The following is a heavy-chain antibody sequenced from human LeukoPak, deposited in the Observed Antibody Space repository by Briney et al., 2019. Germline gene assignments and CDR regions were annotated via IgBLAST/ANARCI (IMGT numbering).Heavy chain of an antibody. Sequence: SETLSLTCTVSGGSISSYYWSWIRQPPGKGLEWIGEINHSGSTNYNPSLKSRVTISVDTSKNQFSLKLSSVTAADTAVYYCARAPYGDYNGDWFDPWGQGTLVTVSS. J-gene: IGHJ5*02. D-gene: IGHD4-17*01. CDR1: GGSISSYY. CDR2: INHSGST. V-gene: IGHV4-34*01. CDR3: ARAPYGDYNGDWFDP.